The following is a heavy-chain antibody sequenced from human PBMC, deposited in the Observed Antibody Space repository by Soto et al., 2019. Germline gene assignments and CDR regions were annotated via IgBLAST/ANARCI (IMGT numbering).Heavy chain of an antibody. V-gene: IGHV3-48*02. CDR1: GFTFSSYS. CDR2: ISSSSSTI. CDR3: ARDQDDLLLSGYRNLGYYYYCMDV. Sequence: EVQLVESGGGLVQPGGSLRLSCAASGFTFSSYSMNWVRQAPGKGLEWVSYISSSSSTIYYADSVKGRFTISRDNAKNSLYLQMNCLKDEDTAVYYCARDQDDLLLSGYRNLGYYYYCMDVWGQGTTVTVSS. D-gene: IGHD3-16*02. J-gene: IGHJ6*02.